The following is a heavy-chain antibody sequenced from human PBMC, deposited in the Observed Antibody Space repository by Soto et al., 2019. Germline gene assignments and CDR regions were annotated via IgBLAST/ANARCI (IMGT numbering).Heavy chain of an antibody. CDR2: IYYSGST. Sequence: QVQLQESGPGLVKPSETLSLTCTVSGGSISSYYWSWIRQPPGKGLEWIGYIYYSGSTNYNPSLKSRVTLSVDTSKNQYSLKLSSVTAADTAVYYCAREVGYCSSTSCYPYYFDYWGQGTLVTVSS. V-gene: IGHV4-59*01. D-gene: IGHD2-2*01. J-gene: IGHJ4*02. CDR1: GGSISSYY. CDR3: AREVGYCSSTSCYPYYFDY.